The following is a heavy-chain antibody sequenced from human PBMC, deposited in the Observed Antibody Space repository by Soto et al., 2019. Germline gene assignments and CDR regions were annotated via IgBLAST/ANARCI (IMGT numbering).Heavy chain of an antibody. D-gene: IGHD6-19*01. Sequence: EVQLVESGGGLVQPGRSLRLSCAASGFTFDDYAMHWVRQAPGKGLEWVSGMSWNSGTIAYADSVKGRFTVSRDNAKNSLYLQMNSLRADDTAVYYCAKDIRRGFSSAWGDWSQGALVTVSS. J-gene: IGHJ4*02. V-gene: IGHV3-9*01. CDR2: MSWNSGTI. CDR3: AKDIRRGFSSAWGD. CDR1: GFTFDDYA.